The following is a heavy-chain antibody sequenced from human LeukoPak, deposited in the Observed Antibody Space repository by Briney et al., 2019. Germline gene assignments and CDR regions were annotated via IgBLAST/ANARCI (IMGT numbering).Heavy chain of an antibody. CDR2: VGPDGSGK. D-gene: IGHD7-27*01. J-gene: IGHJ5*02. CDR1: GFTISSYW. V-gene: IGHV3-7*01. Sequence: PGGSLRLSCAASGFTISSYWMNWVRQAPGKGLEWVANVGPDGSGKYYIDSVKGRFTVSRDNAKNSLYLQVTSLRAEDTATYYCLSWGVDNPWGQGTLVTVSS. CDR3: LSWGVDNP.